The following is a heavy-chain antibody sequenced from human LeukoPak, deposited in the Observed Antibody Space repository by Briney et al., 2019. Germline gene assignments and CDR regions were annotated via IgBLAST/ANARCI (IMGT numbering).Heavy chain of an antibody. CDR2: IYYSGNT. Sequence: SETLSLTCTASGGSISSYYWSWIRQPPGKGLEWIGYIYYSGNTNYNPSLKSRVTISVDTSKNQFSLKLSSVTAADTAVYYCARTPGDFWSGYYRNWFDPWGQGTLVTVSS. D-gene: IGHD3-3*01. CDR1: GGSISSYY. V-gene: IGHV4-59*01. J-gene: IGHJ5*02. CDR3: ARTPGDFWSGYYRNWFDP.